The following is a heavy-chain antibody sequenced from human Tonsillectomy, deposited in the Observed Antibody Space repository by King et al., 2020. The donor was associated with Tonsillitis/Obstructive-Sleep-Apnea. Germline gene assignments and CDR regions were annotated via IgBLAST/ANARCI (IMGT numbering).Heavy chain of an antibody. CDR3: ARDYYDSSGYYQGYFQH. V-gene: IGHV1-18*01. J-gene: IGHJ1*01. CDR1: GYTFTSYD. D-gene: IGHD3-22*01. CDR2: SRPYNGDI. Sequence: QLVQSGAEVKKPGASVKVSCKASGYTFTSYDLTWVRQAPGQGLEWMGWSRPYNGDINYAQNLQGRLTMTSDTSTSTAYMELRSLRSDDTAVYYCARDYYDSSGYYQGYFQHWGQGTLVTVSS.